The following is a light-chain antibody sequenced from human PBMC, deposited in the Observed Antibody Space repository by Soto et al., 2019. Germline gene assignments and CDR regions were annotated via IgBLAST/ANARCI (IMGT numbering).Light chain of an antibody. CDR1: QSVRSN. CDR3: QQYNNWPPEYT. CDR2: GAS. Sequence: EIVMTQSPATLSVSPGERATLSCRASQSVRSNLAWYQQKPGQAPRLPIYGASTRATGTPARFSGSGSGTEFTLTISSLQSEDFAVYHCQQYNNWPPEYTFGQGTKLAIK. V-gene: IGKV3-15*01. J-gene: IGKJ2*01.